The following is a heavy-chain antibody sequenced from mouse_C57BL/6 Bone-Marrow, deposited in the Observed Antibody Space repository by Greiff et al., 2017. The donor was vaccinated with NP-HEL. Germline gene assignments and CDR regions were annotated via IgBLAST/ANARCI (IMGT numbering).Heavy chain of an antibody. CDR3: ARVDCYYGSSYSDG. D-gene: IGHD1-1*01. CDR2: IYPGDGDT. Sequence: VKLMESGPELVKPGASVKISCKASGYAFSSSWMNWVKQRPGKGLEWIGRIYPGDGDTNYNGKFKGKAILTADKSSSTAYMQLSSLTSEDSAVYFCARVDCYYGSSYSDGWGKGTTLTVAS. V-gene: IGHV1-82*01. J-gene: IGHJ2*01. CDR1: GYAFSSSW.